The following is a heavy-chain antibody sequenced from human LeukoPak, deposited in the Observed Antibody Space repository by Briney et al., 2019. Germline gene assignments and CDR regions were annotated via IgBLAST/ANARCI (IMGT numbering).Heavy chain of an antibody. V-gene: IGHV4-34*01. CDR3: ARRYYYNLGSFPFDF. Sequence: SETLSLTCAVSGGPFSGYFWSWIRQSSGKGLERIWEIHNSGTTNYNPSLNSRVTISEDTSKNQFYLNLSSVTAADTAVYYCARRYYYNLGSFPFDFWGQGTLVTVSS. CDR2: IHNSGTT. D-gene: IGHD3-10*01. CDR1: GGPFSGYF. J-gene: IGHJ4*02.